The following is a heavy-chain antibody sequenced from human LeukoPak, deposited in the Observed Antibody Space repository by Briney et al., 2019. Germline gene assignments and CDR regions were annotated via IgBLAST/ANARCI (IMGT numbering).Heavy chain of an antibody. CDR1: GYTFTSYY. CDR3: ARDRKITIFGVRNWFDP. D-gene: IGHD3-3*01. CDR2: INPSGGST. Sequence: ASVKVSCKASGYTFTSYYMHWVRQAPGQGLEWMGLINPSGGSTSYAQKFQGRVTMTRDTSTSTVYMELSSLRSEDTAVYYCARDRKITIFGVRNWFDPWGQGTLVTVSS. V-gene: IGHV1-46*01. J-gene: IGHJ5*02.